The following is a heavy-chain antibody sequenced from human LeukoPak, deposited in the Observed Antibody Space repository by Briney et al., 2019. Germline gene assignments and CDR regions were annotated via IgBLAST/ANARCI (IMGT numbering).Heavy chain of an antibody. D-gene: IGHD3-10*01. J-gene: IGHJ6*02. Sequence: GGSLRLSCAASGFTFSSYDMHWVRQATGKGLEWVSAIGTAGDTYYPGSVKGRFTISRENAKNSLYLQVNSLRAGDTAVYYCAREEFAMVRGVISRVYGMDVWGQGTTVTVSS. V-gene: IGHV3-13*01. CDR3: AREEFAMVRGVISRVYGMDV. CDR2: IGTAGDT. CDR1: GFTFSSYD.